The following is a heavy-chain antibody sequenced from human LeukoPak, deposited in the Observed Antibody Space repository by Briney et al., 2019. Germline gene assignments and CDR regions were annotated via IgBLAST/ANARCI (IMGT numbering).Heavy chain of an antibody. CDR3: ARDGRDIVVVPAAMGYYFDY. CDR1: GGSISSGSYY. Sequence: PSETLSLTCTVSGGSISSGSYYWSWIRQPAGKGLEWIGRIYTSGSTNYNPSLKSRVTISVDTSKNQFSLKLSSVTAADTAVYYCARDGRDIVVVPAAMGYYFDYWGQGTLVTVSS. D-gene: IGHD2-2*01. CDR2: IYTSGST. V-gene: IGHV4-61*02. J-gene: IGHJ4*02.